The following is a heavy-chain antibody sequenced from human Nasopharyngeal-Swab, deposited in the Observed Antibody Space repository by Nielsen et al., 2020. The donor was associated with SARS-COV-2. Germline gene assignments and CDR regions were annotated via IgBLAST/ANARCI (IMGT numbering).Heavy chain of an antibody. J-gene: IGHJ6*02. V-gene: IGHV3-30*18. CDR3: AEDHQLIRNYYYYDMDV. CDR2: ISYDGVKK. D-gene: IGHD2-8*01. Sequence: WIRQPPGKGMEWMAVISYDGVKKFYADSVKGRFTLSRDNSKNTLYLQMNSLRNDDTAVYYCAEDHQLIRNYYYYDMDVWGQGTTVTVSS.